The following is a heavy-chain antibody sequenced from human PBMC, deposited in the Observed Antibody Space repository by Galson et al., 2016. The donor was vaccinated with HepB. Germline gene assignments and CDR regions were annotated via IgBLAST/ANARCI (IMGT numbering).Heavy chain of an antibody. V-gene: IGHV4-4*02. CDR1: GGSISSSKW. CDR2: ISHSGST. Sequence: LSLTCAVSGGSISSSKWWSWVRQPPGKGLEWIGEISHSGSTNFNPSLKSRVTISIDKSQNQFSLKLSSVTAADTAVYYCARGGFDWLFHDAPDIWGQGTMVIVSS. J-gene: IGHJ3*02. CDR3: ARGGFDWLFHDAPDI. D-gene: IGHD3-9*01.